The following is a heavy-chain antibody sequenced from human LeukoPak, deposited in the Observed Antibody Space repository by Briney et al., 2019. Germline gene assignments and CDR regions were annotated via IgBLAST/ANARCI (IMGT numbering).Heavy chain of an antibody. Sequence: GGSLRLSCAASGFIFSTNAMNWVRQAPGKGLEWVSSIGSAGETLYADAVKGRFTISRDNSNNAVYLQMNSLRVEDTAVYYCAKRGPGPVAGSYDYWGQGTLVTVSS. CDR3: AKRGPGPVAGSYDY. J-gene: IGHJ4*02. D-gene: IGHD6-19*01. CDR1: GFIFSTNA. V-gene: IGHV3-23*01. CDR2: IGSAGET.